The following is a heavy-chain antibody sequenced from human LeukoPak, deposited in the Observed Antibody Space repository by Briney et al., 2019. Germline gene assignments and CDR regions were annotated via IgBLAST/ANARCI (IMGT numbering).Heavy chain of an antibody. CDR3: ARGTARWFGELPFDY. Sequence: GASVKVSCKASGYIFTGYYMHWVRQAPGQGLEWMGWINPNSGGTNYAQKFQGRVTMTRDTPISTAYMELSRLRSDDTAVYYCARGTARWFGELPFDYWGQGTLVTVSS. V-gene: IGHV1-2*02. CDR1: GYIFTGYY. CDR2: INPNSGGT. D-gene: IGHD3-10*01. J-gene: IGHJ4*02.